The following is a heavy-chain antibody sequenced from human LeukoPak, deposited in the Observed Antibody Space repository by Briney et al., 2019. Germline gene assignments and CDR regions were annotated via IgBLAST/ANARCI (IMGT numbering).Heavy chain of an antibody. Sequence: GASVKVSCKASGGTFSSYAISWVRQATGQGLEWMGWMNPNSGNTGYARKFQGRVTMTRNTSISTAYMELSSLRSEDTAVYYCARLHYWGQGTLVTVSS. J-gene: IGHJ4*02. CDR1: GGTFSSYA. CDR2: MNPNSGNT. V-gene: IGHV1-8*02. CDR3: ARLHY.